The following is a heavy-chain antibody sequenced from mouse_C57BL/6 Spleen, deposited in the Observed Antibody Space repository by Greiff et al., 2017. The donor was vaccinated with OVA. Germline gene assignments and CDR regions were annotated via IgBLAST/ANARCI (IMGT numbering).Heavy chain of an antibody. D-gene: IGHD2-5*01. J-gene: IGHJ2*01. CDR1: GYTFTDYY. CDR2: INPNNGGT. Sequence: EVKLQQSGPELVKPGASVKISCKASGYTFTDYYMNWVKQSHGKSLEWIGDINPNNGGTSYNQKFKGKATLTVDKSSSTAYMELRSLTSEDSAVYYCATGYSNYEGYWGQGTTLTVSS. CDR3: ATGYSNYEGY. V-gene: IGHV1-26*01.